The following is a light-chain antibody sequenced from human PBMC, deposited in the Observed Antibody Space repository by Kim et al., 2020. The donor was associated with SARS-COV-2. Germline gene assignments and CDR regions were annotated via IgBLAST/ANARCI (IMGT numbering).Light chain of an antibody. V-gene: IGKV3-20*01. CDR3: QQYGSSGT. J-gene: IGKJ1*01. Sequence: LYPGERATLSCRASQSVSSSYLAWYQQKPGQAPRLLIYGASSRATGIPDRFSGSGSGTDFTLTISRLEPEDFAVYYCQQYGSSGTFGQGTKVDIK. CDR1: QSVSSSY. CDR2: GAS.